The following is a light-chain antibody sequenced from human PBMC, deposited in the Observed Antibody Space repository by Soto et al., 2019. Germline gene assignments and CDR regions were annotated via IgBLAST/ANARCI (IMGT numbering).Light chain of an antibody. V-gene: IGKV2-28*01. Sequence: DIVLTQSPLSLPVTPGEPASISCRSSQSLLHSDGYNYLDWYLQKPGQSPQLLIYMASNRASGVHDSFSGSGSGTDFTLKISRVEAEDVGVYYCMQALKTLTFGQGTRLEIK. CDR3: MQALKTLT. J-gene: IGKJ5*01. CDR2: MAS. CDR1: QSLLHSDGYNY.